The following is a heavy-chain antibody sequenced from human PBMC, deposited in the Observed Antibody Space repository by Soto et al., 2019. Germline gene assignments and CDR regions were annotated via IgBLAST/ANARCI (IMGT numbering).Heavy chain of an antibody. CDR1: GFTFDDYA. V-gene: IGHV3-9*01. D-gene: IGHD3-16*01. CDR2: ISWDSGRI. CDR3: AKARLWGGDGYNSYYYNAMDV. J-gene: IGHJ6*02. Sequence: EMQLVESGGGLVQPGRSLRLSCAASGFTFDDYAMYWVRQGPGKGLEWVSGISWDSGRIGYADSVKGRFTISRDNAKKSLYLQMNRLRPEDTALYYCAKARLWGGDGYNSYYYNAMDVWGQGTTVTVSS.